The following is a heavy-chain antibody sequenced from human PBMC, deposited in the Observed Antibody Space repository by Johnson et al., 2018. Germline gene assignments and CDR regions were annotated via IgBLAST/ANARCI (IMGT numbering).Heavy chain of an antibody. V-gene: IGHV1-69*01. CDR3: AREVSAVGIAPAEYFQH. CDR1: GGTFRSYV. D-gene: IGHD6-13*01. J-gene: IGHJ1*01. Sequence: VQLVESGAEVKKPGSSVKVSCKASGGTFRSYVISWVRPAPGQGLEWMGGIIPMFGTTNYAQKFQGRVTIIADESTSTAYMELSSLRSEDTAVYYCAREVSAVGIAPAEYFQHWGQGTLVTVSS. CDR2: IIPMFGTT.